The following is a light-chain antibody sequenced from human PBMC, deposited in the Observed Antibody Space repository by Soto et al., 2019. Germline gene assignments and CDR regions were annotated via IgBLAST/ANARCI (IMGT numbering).Light chain of an antibody. CDR2: GNN. V-gene: IGLV1-44*01. CDR1: SSNIASNN. Sequence: QAVVTQPTSASGTPGQRVTISCSGSSSNIASNNVNWYQQLPGAAPKLLIYGNNQWPSGVPDRFSGSKSGTSASLAISGLQSEDEADYYCAAWDDSLNGVVFGGGTKLTVL. CDR3: AAWDDSLNGVV. J-gene: IGLJ2*01.